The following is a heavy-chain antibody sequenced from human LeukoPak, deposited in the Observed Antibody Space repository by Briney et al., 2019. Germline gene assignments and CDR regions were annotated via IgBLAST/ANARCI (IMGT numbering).Heavy chain of an antibody. D-gene: IGHD3-3*01. CDR2: IGSSGSGI. J-gene: IGHJ4*02. CDR1: GFTFSSYW. CDR3: ARGGSSYQAFDY. V-gene: IGHV3-48*04. Sequence: PGGSLRLSCAASGFTFSSYWMHWVRQAPGKGLEWVSYIGSSGSGIYYGDSVKGRFTMSRDNAKNSLYLQMNSLRAEDTAIYYCARGGSSYQAFDYWGQGTLVTVSS.